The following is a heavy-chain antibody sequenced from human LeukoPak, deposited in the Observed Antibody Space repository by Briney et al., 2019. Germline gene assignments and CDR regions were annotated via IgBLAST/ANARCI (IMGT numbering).Heavy chain of an antibody. Sequence: ASVTVSCKASGGTFSSYAISWVRQAPGQGLEWMGGIIPIFGTANYAQKFQGRVTITTDESTSTAYMELSSLRSEDTAVYYCARSGDIVVVPAANYYFDYWGQGTLVTVSS. J-gene: IGHJ4*02. V-gene: IGHV1-69*05. D-gene: IGHD2-2*01. CDR2: IIPIFGTA. CDR1: GGTFSSYA. CDR3: ARSGDIVVVPAANYYFDY.